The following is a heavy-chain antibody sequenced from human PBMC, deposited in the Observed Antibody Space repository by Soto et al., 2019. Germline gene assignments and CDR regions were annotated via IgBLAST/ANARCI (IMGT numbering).Heavy chain of an antibody. J-gene: IGHJ4*02. CDR2: IYYSGST. D-gene: IGHD3-22*01. CDR3: ARVSYYYDSSGYPDLDY. CDR1: GGSVSSGSYY. V-gene: IGHV4-61*01. Sequence: KSSETLSLTCTVSGGSVSSGSYYWSWIRQPPGKGLEWIGYIYYSGSTNYNPSLKSRVTISVDTSKNQFSLKLSSVTAADTAVYYCARVSYYYDSSGYPDLDYWGQGTLVTVSS.